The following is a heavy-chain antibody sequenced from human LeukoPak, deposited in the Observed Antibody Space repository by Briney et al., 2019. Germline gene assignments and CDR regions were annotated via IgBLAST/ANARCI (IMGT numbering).Heavy chain of an antibody. V-gene: IGHV4-59*01. CDR2: IYYSGST. J-gene: IGHJ4*02. Sequence: PSETLSLTCTVSGGSISSYYWSWIRQPPGKGLEWIGYIYYSGSTNYNPSLKSRVTISVDTSKNQFSLKLSSVTADDTAVYYCARSANLGYGGRYFDYWGQGTLVTVPS. CDR3: ARSANLGYGGRYFDY. D-gene: IGHD5-12*01. CDR1: GGSISSYY.